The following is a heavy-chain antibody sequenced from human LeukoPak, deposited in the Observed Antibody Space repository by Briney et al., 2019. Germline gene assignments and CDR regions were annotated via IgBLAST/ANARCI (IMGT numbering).Heavy chain of an antibody. V-gene: IGHV4-61*02. CDR1: GGSISSGSYY. J-gene: IGHJ6*03. CDR3: ARGVSSPPDYYYYYMYV. CDR2: IYTSGST. D-gene: IGHD6-6*01. Sequence: SETLSLTCTVSGGSISSGSYYWSWIRQTAGKGPEWIGRIYTSGSTNYNPSLKSRVTISLDTSKNLFSLKLSSVTAADTAVYYCARGVSSPPDYYYYYMYVWGKGTTVTVSS.